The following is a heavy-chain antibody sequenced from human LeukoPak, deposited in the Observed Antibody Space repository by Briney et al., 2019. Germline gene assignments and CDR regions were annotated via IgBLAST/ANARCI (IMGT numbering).Heavy chain of an antibody. CDR2: IKQDGSEK. CDR3: ARDSTLDAFDI. Sequence: GGSLRLSCAASGFTFSSYWTSWVRQAPGKGLEWVANIKQDGSEKYYVDSVKGRFTISRDNAKNSLYLQMDSLRAEDTAVYYCARDSTLDAFDIWGQGTMVTVSS. J-gene: IGHJ3*02. V-gene: IGHV3-7*01. D-gene: IGHD3-3*02. CDR1: GFTFSSYW.